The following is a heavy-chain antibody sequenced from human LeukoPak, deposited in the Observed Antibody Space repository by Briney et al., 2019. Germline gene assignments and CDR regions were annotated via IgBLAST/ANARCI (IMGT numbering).Heavy chain of an antibody. Sequence: GGSLRLSCAASGFPFSTYSVTWVRQAPGQGLEWISYIRGSGGGIYYADSVQGRFTISRDNAKNSLYLQMSSLRAEDTAVYYCARVHEGNYYHYYMDVWGKGTTVTVSS. V-gene: IGHV3-48*01. CDR3: ARVHEGNYYHYYMDV. CDR1: GFPFSTYS. CDR2: IRGSGGGI. J-gene: IGHJ6*03.